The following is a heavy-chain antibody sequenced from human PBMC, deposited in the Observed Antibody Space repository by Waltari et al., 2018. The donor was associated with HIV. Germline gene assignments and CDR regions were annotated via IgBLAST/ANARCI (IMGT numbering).Heavy chain of an antibody. Sequence: QVQLVQSGSELKKPGASVKISCKASGYTFTSSSINWVRQAPGQGLEWMGWINPNTGNPMYAPGFTGRFVFSLDTSFSTAYLQINGLTAEDTAVYYCVRDSGRGRAFDFWGQGTMVSVSS. V-gene: IGHV7-4-1*02. CDR2: INPNTGNP. CDR1: GYTFTSSS. J-gene: IGHJ3*01. CDR3: VRDSGRGRAFDF. D-gene: IGHD6-25*01.